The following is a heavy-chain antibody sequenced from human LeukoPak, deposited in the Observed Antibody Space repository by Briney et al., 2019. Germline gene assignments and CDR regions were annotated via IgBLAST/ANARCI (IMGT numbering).Heavy chain of an antibody. V-gene: IGHV3-30*03. CDR3: VKRHTTGWFSFDD. J-gene: IGHJ4*02. D-gene: IGHD6-19*01. CDR1: GFTFNTYD. Sequence: PGGSLRLSCAASGFTFNTYDMHWVRQAPGKGPEWVAFISYDESRKFYADSVKGRFTISRDNSKNTLYLQMNSLRAEDTAIYFCVKRHTTGWFSFDDWGQGALVTVSP. CDR2: ISYDESRK.